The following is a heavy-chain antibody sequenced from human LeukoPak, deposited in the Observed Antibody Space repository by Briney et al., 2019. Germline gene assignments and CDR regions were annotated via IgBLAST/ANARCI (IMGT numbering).Heavy chain of an antibody. CDR1: GYTLTELS. CDR2: FDPEDGET. V-gene: IGHV1-24*01. CDR3: ATELGWSGSVVWFDP. Sequence: GASVKVSCKVSGYTLTELSMHWVRQAPGKRLEWMGGFDPEDGETIYAQKFQGRVTMTEDTSTDTAYMELSSLRSEDTAVYYCATELGWSGSVVWFDPWGQGTLVTVSS. D-gene: IGHD3-3*01. J-gene: IGHJ5*02.